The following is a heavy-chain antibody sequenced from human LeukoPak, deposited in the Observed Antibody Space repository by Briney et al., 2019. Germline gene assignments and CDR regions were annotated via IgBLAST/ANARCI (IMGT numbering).Heavy chain of an antibody. CDR2: IYYSGST. D-gene: IGHD1-26*01. V-gene: IGHV4-59*01. Sequence: SETLSLTCTVSGGSISSYYWSWIRQPPGKGLEWIGYIYYSGSTNYNPSLKSRVTISVDTSKNQFSLKLSSVTAADTAVYYCARVVGGSYSPYWYFDLWGRGTLVTVSS. CDR1: GGSISSYY. CDR3: ARVVGGSYSPYWYFDL. J-gene: IGHJ2*01.